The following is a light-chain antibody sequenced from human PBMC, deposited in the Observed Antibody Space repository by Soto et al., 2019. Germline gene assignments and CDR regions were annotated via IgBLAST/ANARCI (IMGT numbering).Light chain of an antibody. V-gene: IGKV1-5*01. J-gene: IGKJ1*01. CDR2: DAS. Sequence: EIQMTQSPSTLSASVGDRVSITCRASQRVNTCLAWYQQKPGKAPTLLIYDASSLQSGVPSRFSGSGSGTEFTLTISSLQPDDFATYYCQQYQIDWTFGQGTKVEIK. CDR1: QRVNTC. CDR3: QQYQIDWT.